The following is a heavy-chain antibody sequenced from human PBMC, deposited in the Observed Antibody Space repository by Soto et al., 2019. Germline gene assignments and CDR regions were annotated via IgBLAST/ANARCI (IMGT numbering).Heavy chain of an antibody. CDR1: GDSVSSNSAA. J-gene: IGHJ6*02. Sequence: SPTLSLTCAISGDSVSSNSAAWNWIRQSPSRGLEWLGRTYYRSKWYNDYAVSVKSRITINPDTSKNQFSLQLNSVTPEDTAVYYCARGTVPVASLYYYYGMDVWGQGTTVTVSS. D-gene: IGHD6-19*01. CDR3: ARGTVPVASLYYYYGMDV. CDR2: TYYRSKWYN. V-gene: IGHV6-1*01.